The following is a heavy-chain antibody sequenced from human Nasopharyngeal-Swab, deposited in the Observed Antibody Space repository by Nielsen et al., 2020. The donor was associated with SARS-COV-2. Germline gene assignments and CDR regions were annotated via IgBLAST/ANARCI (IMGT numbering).Heavy chain of an antibody. CDR1: GFTFSSFW. CDR2: INGDGSAR. Sequence: GESLKTSCVGSGFTFSSFWMNWVHQAPGKGLEWVANINGDGSARYYVDSVRGGFTVSRDNAKNSLYLQMNSLRVEDTALYYCAGESGPNGFDIWGQGAMITVSS. J-gene: IGHJ3*02. V-gene: IGHV3-7*01. CDR3: AGESGPNGFDI. D-gene: IGHD2-15*01.